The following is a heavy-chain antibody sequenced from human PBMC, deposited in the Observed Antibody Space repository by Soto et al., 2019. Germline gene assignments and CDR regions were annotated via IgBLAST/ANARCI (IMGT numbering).Heavy chain of an antibody. D-gene: IGHD3-10*01. CDR1: GFTFSKDW. Sequence: EVQLVESGGGLVQPGESLILSCAGSGFTFSKDWIHWVRQAPGQGLVWVSRTKTDGSTSYQDSVEGRFSISRDNAKNRLYLQMNRLTAEDTAVYYSARDMRAVPWYGGVSSAFDMWGQRTMVTVSS. V-gene: IGHV3-74*01. CDR2: TKTDGST. CDR3: ARDMRAVPWYGGVSSAFDM. J-gene: IGHJ3*02.